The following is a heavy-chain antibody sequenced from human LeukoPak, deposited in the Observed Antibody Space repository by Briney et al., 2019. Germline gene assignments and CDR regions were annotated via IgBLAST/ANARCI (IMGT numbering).Heavy chain of an antibody. Sequence: GGSLRLSCAASGFTFDDYGMSWVRQAPGKGLEWVSGINWNGGSTGYADSVKGRFTISRDNAKNSLYLQMNSLRAEDTALYYCARHYYDILRYHFDYWGQGTLVTVSS. CDR1: GFTFDDYG. J-gene: IGHJ4*02. D-gene: IGHD3-9*01. CDR3: ARHYYDILRYHFDY. V-gene: IGHV3-20*04. CDR2: INWNGGST.